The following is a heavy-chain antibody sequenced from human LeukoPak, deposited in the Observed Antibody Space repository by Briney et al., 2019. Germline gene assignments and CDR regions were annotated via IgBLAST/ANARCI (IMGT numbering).Heavy chain of an antibody. CDR1: GFTFSSYA. Sequence: GGSLRLSCAASGFTFSSYAMSWGRQAPGKGLEVVSAISGSGGSTYYADSVKGRFTISRDNSKNTLYLQMNSLRAEDTAVYYCAKDLYYYDSSGYYYVPPYAFDIWGQGTMVTVSS. D-gene: IGHD3-22*01. CDR2: ISGSGGST. CDR3: AKDLYYYDSSGYYYVPPYAFDI. J-gene: IGHJ3*02. V-gene: IGHV3-23*01.